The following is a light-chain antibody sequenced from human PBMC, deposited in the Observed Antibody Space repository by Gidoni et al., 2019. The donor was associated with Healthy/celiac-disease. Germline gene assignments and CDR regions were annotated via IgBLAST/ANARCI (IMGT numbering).Light chain of an antibody. J-gene: IGLJ2*01. CDR1: SSDVGGYNN. V-gene: IGLV2-14*01. Sequence: QYALTQPASVSGSPGQSITISCTGTSSDVGGYNNVSWFQQHPGKAPKLMIYEVSNRPSGVSNRFSGSKSGNTASLTISGLQSEDEADYYCSSYTSSSTPVVFGGGTKLTVL. CDR2: EVS. CDR3: SSYTSSSTPVV.